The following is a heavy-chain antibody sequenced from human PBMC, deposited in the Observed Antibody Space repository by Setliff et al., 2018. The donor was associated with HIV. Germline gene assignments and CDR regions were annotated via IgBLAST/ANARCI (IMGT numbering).Heavy chain of an antibody. V-gene: IGHV3-33*01. D-gene: IGHD3-16*02. CDR3: ARDIVGSRYFQH. CDR1: GFTFSSYG. Sequence: LRLSCAASGFTFSSYGMHWVRQAPGRGLEFVAAIWSDGRNKYYADSVKGRFTISRDNSKNTLFLQMNSLRAEGTAIYYCARDIVGSRYFQHWGQGTLVTVSS. CDR2: IWSDGRNK. J-gene: IGHJ1*01.